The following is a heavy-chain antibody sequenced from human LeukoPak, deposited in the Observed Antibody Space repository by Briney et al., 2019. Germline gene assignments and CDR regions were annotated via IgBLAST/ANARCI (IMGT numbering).Heavy chain of an antibody. V-gene: IGHV4-4*07. CDR3: ARDPNSAL. CDR1: GGSISGAY. CDR2: IFSSGNS. D-gene: IGHD4-23*01. J-gene: IGHJ4*02. Sequence: SETLSLTCTVSGGSISGAYWSWIRQPAGKGLEWIGRIFSSGNSSYNPSLESRVTMSVDTSKNQFSLKLSSVTAADTAVYYCARDPNSALWGQGTLVTVSS.